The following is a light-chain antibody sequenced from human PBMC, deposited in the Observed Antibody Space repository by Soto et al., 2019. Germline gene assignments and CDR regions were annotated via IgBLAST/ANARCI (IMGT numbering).Light chain of an antibody. CDR2: TTN. Sequence: QSVLSQPPSASGTPGQRVTISCSGSSSNIGSNFVYWYQQLTGTAPKIIIYTTNQRPSGVPDRFSGSKSGTSASQAISGLRSDDEADYYCATWDDSLSAVVFGGGTKVTVL. CDR1: SSNIGSNF. J-gene: IGLJ2*01. V-gene: IGLV1-47*02. CDR3: ATWDDSLSAVV.